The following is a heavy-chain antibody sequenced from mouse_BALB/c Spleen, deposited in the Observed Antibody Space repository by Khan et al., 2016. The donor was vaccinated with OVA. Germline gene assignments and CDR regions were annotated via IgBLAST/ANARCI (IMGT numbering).Heavy chain of an antibody. J-gene: IGHJ2*01. Sequence: VQLQQSGPELVKPGASVKVSCKASGYSFTDYNMFWVKQSHGKSLEWIGYIDPYNGGTSYNQKFKGKATLTVDKSSSTAFMHLSSMTSEDSAVFYCARTDYYGSSYYFDVWGHGTTLTVSS. CDR2: IDPYNGGT. D-gene: IGHD1-1*01. CDR3: ARTDYYGSSYYFDV. CDR1: GYSFTDYN. V-gene: IGHV1S135*01.